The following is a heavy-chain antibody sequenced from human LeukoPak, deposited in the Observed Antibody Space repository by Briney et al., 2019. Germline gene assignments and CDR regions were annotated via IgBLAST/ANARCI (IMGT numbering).Heavy chain of an antibody. D-gene: IGHD3-10*01. Sequence: AGGSLRLSCAASGFTFSSYGMHWVRQAPGKGLEWVAFIRYDGNNKYYADSVKGRFTISRDNSKNTLYLQMNSLRAEDTAVYYCAKDLLWFGELLYLTLDYWGQGTLVTVSS. CDR1: GFTFSSYG. J-gene: IGHJ4*02. V-gene: IGHV3-30*02. CDR2: IRYDGNNK. CDR3: AKDLLWFGELLYLTLDY.